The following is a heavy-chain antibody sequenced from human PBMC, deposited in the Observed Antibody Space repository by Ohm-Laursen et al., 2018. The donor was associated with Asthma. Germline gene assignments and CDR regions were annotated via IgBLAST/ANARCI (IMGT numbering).Heavy chain of an antibody. V-gene: IGHV3-21*01. CDR2: ISTASTFI. D-gene: IGHD5-12*01. CDR1: GYTFSRYS. CDR3: TRDRVDIVTTMRLQYYGMDV. J-gene: IGHJ6*02. Sequence: SLRLSCAASGYTFSRYSIHWVRQFPGKGLEWVASISTASTFIYYADSVRGRFTTSRDNAKNSVYLQMNSLRAEDTAVYYCTRDRVDIVTTMRLQYYGMDVWGQGTTVTVSS.